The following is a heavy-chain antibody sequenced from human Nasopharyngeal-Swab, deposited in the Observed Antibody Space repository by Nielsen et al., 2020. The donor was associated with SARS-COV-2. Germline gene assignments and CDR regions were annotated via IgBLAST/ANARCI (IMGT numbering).Heavy chain of an antibody. V-gene: IGHV3-73*01. CDR2: IGDKDHNYAT. CDR3: TTDFYFDY. CDR1: GFIFSASA. J-gene: IGHJ4*02. Sequence: GGSLRLSCAASGFIFSASAMHWVRQASGKGLEWVGRIGDKDHNYATTYGASVKDRFTISRDDSKNTVFLHMDSLRTEDTALYYCTTDFYFDYWGQGTLVTFSS.